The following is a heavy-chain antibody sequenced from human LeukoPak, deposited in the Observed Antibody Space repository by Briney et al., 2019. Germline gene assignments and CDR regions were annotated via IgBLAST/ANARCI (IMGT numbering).Heavy chain of an antibody. Sequence: ETLSLTCTVSGGSISSNYMSWVRQAPGKGLEWVSVIYSGGSTYYADSVKGRFTISRGNSKNTLYLQMNSLRAEDTAVYYCARYQVDYGDYYGLVYYYYMDVWGKGTTVTISS. J-gene: IGHJ6*03. D-gene: IGHD4-17*01. V-gene: IGHV3-53*01. CDR1: GGSISSNY. CDR2: IYSGGST. CDR3: ARYQVDYGDYYGLVYYYYMDV.